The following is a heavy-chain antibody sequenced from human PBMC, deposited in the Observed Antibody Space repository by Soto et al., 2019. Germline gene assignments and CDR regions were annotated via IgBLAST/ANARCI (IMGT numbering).Heavy chain of an antibody. CDR2: ISGGGGNT. CDR1: GFAFSDYS. CDR3: AKETYGSGWTLDS. J-gene: IGHJ4*02. D-gene: IGHD6-19*01. V-gene: IGHV3-23*01. Sequence: DVQLLESGGGVVQSGGSLRLSCSASGFAFSDYSVHWVRQAPGKGPEWVSAISGGGGNTYYAGSVNGRLTISRDNSRNTLYLQMHSLRDDDTALYYCAKETYGSGWTLDSWGQGTRATVSS.